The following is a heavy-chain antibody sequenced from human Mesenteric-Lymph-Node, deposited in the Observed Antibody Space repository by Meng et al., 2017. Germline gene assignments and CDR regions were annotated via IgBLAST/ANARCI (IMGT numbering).Heavy chain of an antibody. CDR3: AKTRVITPKYFQH. V-gene: IGHV3-20*04. CDR1: GFTFDDYG. CDR2: INWNGGST. J-gene: IGHJ1*01. D-gene: IGHD3-22*01. Sequence: LSLTCAASGFTFDDYGMSWVRQAPGKGLEWVSGINWNGGSTGYADSVKDRFTISRDNAKNTLYLQMNSLRAEDTAVYYCAKTRVITPKYFQHWGQGTLVTVSS.